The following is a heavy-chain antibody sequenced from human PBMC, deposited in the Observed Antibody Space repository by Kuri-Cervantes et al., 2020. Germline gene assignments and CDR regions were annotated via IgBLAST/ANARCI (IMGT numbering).Heavy chain of an antibody. J-gene: IGHJ5*02. CDR1: GFTVSSNY. Sequence: GGSLRLSCAASGFTVSSNYMSWVRQAPGKGLEWVSVIYSGGSTYYADSVKGRFTISRHNSKNTLYLQMNSPRAEDTAVYYCARVLFENYYDSSGYRFDPWGQGTLVTVSS. V-gene: IGHV3-53*04. D-gene: IGHD3-22*01. CDR3: ARVLFENYYDSSGYRFDP. CDR2: IYSGGST.